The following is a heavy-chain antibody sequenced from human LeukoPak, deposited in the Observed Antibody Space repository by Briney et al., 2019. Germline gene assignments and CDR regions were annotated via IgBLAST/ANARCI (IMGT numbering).Heavy chain of an antibody. V-gene: IGHV1-2*02. CDR1: GYTFTGYY. Sequence: ASVKVSCKASGYTFTGYYMHWVRQAPGQGLEWMGWINPNSGTTNYAQKFQGRVTMTRDTSISTAYMELSRLRSDDTAVYYCARSGSGYLRYYFDYWGQGTLVTVSS. J-gene: IGHJ4*02. D-gene: IGHD5-12*01. CDR2: INPNSGTT. CDR3: ARSGSGYLRYYFDY.